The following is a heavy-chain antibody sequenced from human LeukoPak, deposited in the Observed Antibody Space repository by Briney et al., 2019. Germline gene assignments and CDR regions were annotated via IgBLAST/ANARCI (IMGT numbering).Heavy chain of an antibody. Sequence: ASVKVSCKASGYTFTGYYMNWVRQAPGQGLEWMGWINSDSGFTKYAQKFQGRVTMTRDTSITTVYMDPTRLTSDDTAVYYCARNFDMKGSDPWGQGTLVTVSS. CDR2: INSDSGFT. D-gene: IGHD3-9*01. CDR3: ARNFDMKGSDP. J-gene: IGHJ5*02. CDR1: GYTFTGYY. V-gene: IGHV1-2*02.